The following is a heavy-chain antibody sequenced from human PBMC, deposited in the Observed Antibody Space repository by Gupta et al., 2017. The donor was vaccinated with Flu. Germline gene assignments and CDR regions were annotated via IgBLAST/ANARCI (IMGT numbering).Heavy chain of an antibody. CDR1: GFTFSTYG. J-gene: IGHJ6*03. V-gene: IGHV3-33*06. CDR2: SWHDGSDM. CDR3: AKNRGRSSGYDRDYYFYYMDV. Sequence: QGQLVESGGGVLQPGGSLRLSCKASGFTFSTYGLHWVRQAPGKGWEAASWHDGSDMSYVDSEKDRFTISRDNSKNTVYLRMKSLRAEDTAVYYCAKNRGRSSGYDRDYYFYYMDVWGRGTTVTVSS. D-gene: IGHD5-12*01.